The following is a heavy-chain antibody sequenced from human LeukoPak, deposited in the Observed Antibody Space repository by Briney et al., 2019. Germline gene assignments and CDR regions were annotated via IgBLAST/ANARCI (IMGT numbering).Heavy chain of an antibody. V-gene: IGHV3-30-3*01. Sequence: GGSLRLSCAASGFTFSSYAMHWVRQAPGKGLEWVAVISYDGSNKYYADSVKGRFTISRDNSKNTLYLQMNSLRAEDTAVYYCAREGVLYYFAYWGQGPLVTVSS. D-gene: IGHD3-16*01. CDR1: GFTFSSYA. J-gene: IGHJ4*02. CDR3: AREGVLYYFAY. CDR2: ISYDGSNK.